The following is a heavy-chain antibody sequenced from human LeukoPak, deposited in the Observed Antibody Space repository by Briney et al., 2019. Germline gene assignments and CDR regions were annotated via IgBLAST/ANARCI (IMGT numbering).Heavy chain of an antibody. V-gene: IGHV1-18*01. CDR3: ARTVAGTIDY. CDR2: ISAYNGNT. Sequence: GASVKVSCKASGYTFTSYGISWVRQAPGQGLEWMGWISAYNGNTNYAQKLQGKVTMTTDTSTSTAYMELRRLRSDDPAVYYCARTVAGTIDYWGQGTLVTVSS. CDR1: GYTFTSYG. D-gene: IGHD6-19*01. J-gene: IGHJ4*02.